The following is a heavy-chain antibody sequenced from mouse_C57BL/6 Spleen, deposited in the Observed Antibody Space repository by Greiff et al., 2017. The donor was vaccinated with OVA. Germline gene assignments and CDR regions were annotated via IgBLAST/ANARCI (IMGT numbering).Heavy chain of an antibody. D-gene: IGHD6-5*01. CDR3: ARTLSMDY. CDR1: GFTFSDYG. CDR2: ISSGSSTI. J-gene: IGHJ4*01. Sequence: EVKVVESGGGLVKPGGSLKLSCAASGFTFSDYGMHWVRQAPEKGLEWVAYISSGSSTIYYADTVKGRFTISRDNAKNTLILQMTSLRSEDTAMYYCARTLSMDYWGQGTSVTVSS. V-gene: IGHV5-17*01.